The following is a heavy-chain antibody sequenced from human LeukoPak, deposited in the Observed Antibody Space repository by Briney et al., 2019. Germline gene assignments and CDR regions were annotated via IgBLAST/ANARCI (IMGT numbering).Heavy chain of an antibody. CDR2: ISSGSTHM. D-gene: IGHD6-6*01. V-gene: IGHV3-21*06. Sequence: GGSLRLSCAASGFTFSSYWMHWVRQAPGKGLEWVSSISSGSTHMYYADSVKGRFTISRDNAQNSVFLQMNSLRAEDTAVYYCGRVGGRSKAAKGDAFDIWGQGTMVVVSS. CDR3: GRVGGRSKAAKGDAFDI. CDR1: GFTFSSYW. J-gene: IGHJ3*02.